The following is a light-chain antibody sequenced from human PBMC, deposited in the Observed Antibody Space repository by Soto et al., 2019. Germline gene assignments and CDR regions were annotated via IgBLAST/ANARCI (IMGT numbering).Light chain of an antibody. CDR1: QSVRSNY. CDR3: QQYASSTLP. CDR2: GAS. J-gene: IGKJ4*01. V-gene: IGKV3-20*01. Sequence: IVLTQSPGTLSLSSGERATLSCSASQSVRSNYLAWYQQKPGQAPRLLIYGASTSATGIPDRFGGSGSGTAFTLTISRLEPEDFAVYYWQQYASSTLPFGGGTKVEIK.